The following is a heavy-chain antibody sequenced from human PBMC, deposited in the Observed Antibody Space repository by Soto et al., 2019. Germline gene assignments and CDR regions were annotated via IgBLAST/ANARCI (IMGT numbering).Heavy chain of an antibody. V-gene: IGHV3-30-3*01. CDR1: GFTFSSYA. CDR2: ISYDGSNK. J-gene: IGHJ3*02. D-gene: IGHD4-17*01. CDR3: ARFTTVVTHDAFDI. Sequence: GGSLRLSCAASGFTFSSYAMHWVRQAPGKGLEWVAVISYDGSNKYYADSVKGRFTISRDNSKNTLYLQMNSLRAEDTAVYYCARFTTVVTHDAFDIWGQGTMVTVSS.